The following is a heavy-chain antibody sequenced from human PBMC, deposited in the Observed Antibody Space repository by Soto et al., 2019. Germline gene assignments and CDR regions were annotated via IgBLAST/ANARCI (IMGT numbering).Heavy chain of an antibody. CDR1: GFTFDDHG. V-gene: IGHV3-9*01. CDR3: AKDEWGVWSVANGGSYAYYGVDL. CDR2: ISWNSETT. D-gene: IGHD3-3*01. J-gene: IGHJ6*02. Sequence: EVQLVESGGGLVQPGRSLRLSCVASGFTFDDHGMNWVRRGPGRGLEWVSGISWNSETTGYADSVKGRFTISRDNAKNSLYLQMNSLRAEDTALYYCAKDEWGVWSVANGGSYAYYGVDLWGQGTPVTVSS.